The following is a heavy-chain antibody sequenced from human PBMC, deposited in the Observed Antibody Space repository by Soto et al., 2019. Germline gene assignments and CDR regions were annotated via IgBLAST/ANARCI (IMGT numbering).Heavy chain of an antibody. Sequence: LRLSCAASGFTFSSYAMSWVRQAPGKGLEWVSGFRTGGDDGTTYYADSVKGRFTISRDNSKNTLFLQMNSLRAEDTAIYYCAKKVNSGPGSQYFDYWGQGTLVTVSS. CDR3: AKKVNSGPGSQYFDY. J-gene: IGHJ4*02. D-gene: IGHD3-10*01. CDR1: GFTFSSYA. V-gene: IGHV3-23*01. CDR2: FRTGGDDGTT.